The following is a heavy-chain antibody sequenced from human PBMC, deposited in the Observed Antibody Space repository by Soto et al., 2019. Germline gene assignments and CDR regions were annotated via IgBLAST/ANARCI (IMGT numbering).Heavy chain of an antibody. CDR2: IRPIGGST. CDR1: GYSFTSCY. Sequence: GASVKVSCKASGYSFTSCYMHWVRQAPGQGLEWMGIIRPIGGSTSYAQKFQGRLTMTSDTSTSTVYMELSSLRSEDTALYYCAREMPSQHAFDIWGPGTMVTVSS. CDR3: AREMPSQHAFDI. D-gene: IGHD2-2*01. J-gene: IGHJ3*02. V-gene: IGHV1-46*01.